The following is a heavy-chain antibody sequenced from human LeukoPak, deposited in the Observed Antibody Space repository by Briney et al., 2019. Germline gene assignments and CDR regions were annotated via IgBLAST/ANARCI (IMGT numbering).Heavy chain of an antibody. CDR2: IYPGDSDT. Sequence: GESLKISCKGSGYSFTSYWIGWVRQMPGKGLEWMGIIYPGDSDTRYSPSFQGQVTISADKSISTAYLQWSSLKASDTAVYYCARPKNSYQYYMDVWSKGTTVTVSS. CDR1: GYSFTSYW. J-gene: IGHJ6*03. CDR3: ARPKNSYQYYMDV. V-gene: IGHV5-51*01.